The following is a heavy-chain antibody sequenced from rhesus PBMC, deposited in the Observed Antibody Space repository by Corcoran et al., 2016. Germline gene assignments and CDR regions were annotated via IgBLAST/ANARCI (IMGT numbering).Heavy chain of an antibody. D-gene: IGHD6-25*01. J-gene: IGHJ4*01. CDR3: ARHWDGGNWRFDY. V-gene: IGHV4-65*01. CDR2: VSSRSSST. CDR1: GAPMGGNNC. Sequence: QVQRQDSGPGLLKPSETLSPTSAVSGAPMGGNNCWSWIRLPPGKGREWIGYVSSRSSSTYYNPSLKSRVTISTDTSKNQFALKLTSVTAADTAVYYCARHWDGGNWRFDYWGQGVLVTVSS.